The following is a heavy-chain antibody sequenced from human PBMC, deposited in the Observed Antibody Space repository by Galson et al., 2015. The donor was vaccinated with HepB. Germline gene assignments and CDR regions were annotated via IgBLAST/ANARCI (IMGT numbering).Heavy chain of an antibody. Sequence: SLRLSCAASGFTFSSYWMHWVRQAPGKGLVWVSRINSDGSSKSYADSVKGRFTISRDNAKNTLYLQMNSLRAEDTAVYYGARNGYSYGLDYWGQGTLVTVSS. CDR1: GFTFSSYW. J-gene: IGHJ4*02. D-gene: IGHD5-18*01. CDR2: INSDGSSK. CDR3: ARNGYSYGLDY. V-gene: IGHV3-74*01.